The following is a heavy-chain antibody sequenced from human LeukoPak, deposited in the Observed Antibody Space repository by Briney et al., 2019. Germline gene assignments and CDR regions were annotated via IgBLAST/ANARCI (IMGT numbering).Heavy chain of an antibody. CDR3: ARGAPGVADLFDP. J-gene: IGHJ5*02. V-gene: IGHV4-31*03. CDR1: GGSISSGGYY. Sequence: SETLSLTCTVSGGSISSGGYYWSWIRQHPGKGLEWIGYIYYSGSTYYNPSLNSRLIISVDTSKNQFSLKLSSVTAADTAVYYCARGAPGVADLFDPWGQGTLVTVSS. D-gene: IGHD6-19*01. CDR2: IYYSGST.